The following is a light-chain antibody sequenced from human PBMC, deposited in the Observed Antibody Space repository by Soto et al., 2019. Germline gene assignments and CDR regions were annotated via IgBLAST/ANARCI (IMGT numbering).Light chain of an antibody. CDR1: TSNIGNHF. CDR2: EDN. CDR3: ATWDTSLSVR. Sequence: QSVLTQPPSVSAAPGQKVTISCSGSTSNIGNHFVSWYRHLPGTAPQLIIYEDNQRSSEIPDRFSGSKSGTTATLGITGLQTGDEADYYCATWDTSLSVRFGGGTKVTVL. J-gene: IGLJ2*01. V-gene: IGLV1-51*02.